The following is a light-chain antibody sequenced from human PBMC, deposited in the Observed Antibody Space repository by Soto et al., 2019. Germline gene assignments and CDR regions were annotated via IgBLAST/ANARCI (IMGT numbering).Light chain of an antibody. CDR3: CSFTSSTTQV. CDR2: EVN. J-gene: IGLJ1*01. Sequence: ALPQPASVSGSPGQSITISCTGTSSDFGNYNLVSWYQQHPGKVPKLILFEVNKRPSGVSGRFSGSKSGNTASLTISGLQAEDEADYYFCSFTSSTTQVFGIGPKVTV. CDR1: SSDFGNYNL. V-gene: IGLV2-23*02.